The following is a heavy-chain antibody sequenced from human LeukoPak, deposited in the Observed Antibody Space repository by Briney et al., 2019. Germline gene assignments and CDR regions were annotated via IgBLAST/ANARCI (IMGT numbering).Heavy chain of an antibody. CDR2: ISWNSGAI. V-gene: IGHV3-9*01. D-gene: IGHD2-2*02. CDR3: AKGLSKSSSASYYTD. J-gene: IGHJ4*02. CDR1: GFTFDDYA. Sequence: GRSPRLSCAASGFTFDDYAMHWVRQAPGKGLEWVSGISWNSGAIGYADSVEGRFTISRDNAKNSLYLQMNSLRAEDTALYYCAKGLSKSSSASYYTDWGQGTLVTVSS.